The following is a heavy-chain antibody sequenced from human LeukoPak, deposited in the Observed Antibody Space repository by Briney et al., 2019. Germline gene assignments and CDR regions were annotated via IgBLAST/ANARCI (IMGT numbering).Heavy chain of an antibody. CDR3: ARVGGGSYSYFDY. CDR2: IYYSGST. Sequence: SETLSLTCTVSGGSISSYYWSWIRQPPGEGLEWIGYIYYSGSTNYNPSLKSRVTISVDTSKNQFSLKLSSVTAADTAVYYCARVGGGSYSYFDYWGQGTLVTVSS. CDR1: GGSISSYY. V-gene: IGHV4-59*01. J-gene: IGHJ4*02. D-gene: IGHD1-26*01.